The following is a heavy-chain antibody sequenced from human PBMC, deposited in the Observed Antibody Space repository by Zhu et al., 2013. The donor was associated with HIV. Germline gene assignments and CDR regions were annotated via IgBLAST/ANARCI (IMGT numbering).Heavy chain of an antibody. V-gene: IGHV3-33*01. CDR3: ARGREADYYGMDV. J-gene: IGHJ6*02. D-gene: IGHD1-26*01. CDR2: IWFDGSNK. CDR1: GFTFNRYG. Sequence: VQLVESGGGVVQPGRSLRLSCAASGFTFNRYGMHWVRQAPGKGLEWVAVIWFDGSNKYYADSVKGRFTVSRDNPKNTLYLQMNSLRAEDTAVYYCARGREADYYGMDVWGQGTTVTVSS.